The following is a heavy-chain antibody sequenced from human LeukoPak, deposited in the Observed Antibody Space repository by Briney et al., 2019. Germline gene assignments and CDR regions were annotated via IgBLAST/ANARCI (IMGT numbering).Heavy chain of an antibody. CDR1: GFTFSSYA. CDR2: ISGSGGST. V-gene: IGHV3-23*01. Sequence: PGGSLRLSCAASGFTFSSYAMSWVRQAPGKGLEWVSAISGSGGSTYYADSVKGRFTISRDNSKHTLYLQMNSLRAEDTAVSGWYRYYFDYWGQGTLVTVSS. CDR3: YRYYFDY. J-gene: IGHJ4*02. D-gene: IGHD6-19*01.